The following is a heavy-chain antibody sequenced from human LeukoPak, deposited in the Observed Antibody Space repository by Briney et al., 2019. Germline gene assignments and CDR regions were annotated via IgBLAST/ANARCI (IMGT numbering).Heavy chain of an antibody. Sequence: SQTLSLTCAISGDSVSSSTSAWNWVRQSPSRGLEWLGRTYYRSKWYNDYAESVKSRIAINPDISKNQFSLHLNSVTPEDTAVYYCVRGGHFDYWGQGTLVTVSS. J-gene: IGHJ4*02. V-gene: IGHV6-1*01. CDR3: VRGGHFDY. D-gene: IGHD3-16*01. CDR2: TYYRSKWYN. CDR1: GDSVSSSTSA.